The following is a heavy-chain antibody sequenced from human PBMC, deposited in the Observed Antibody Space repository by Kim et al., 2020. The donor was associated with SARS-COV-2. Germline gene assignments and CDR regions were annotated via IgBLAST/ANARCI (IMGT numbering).Heavy chain of an antibody. Sequence: SESLSLTCAVYGGSFSGYYWSWIRQPPGKGLEWIGEINHSGSTNYNPSLKSRLTILIDTSKNHLSLKLTHVTAADTAVYYCSRGVITRGFDYWCQGTLVT. CDR2: INHSGST. J-gene: IGHJ4*02. CDR1: GGSFSGYY. CDR3: SRGVITRGFDY. D-gene: IGHD3-22*01. V-gene: IGHV4-34*01.